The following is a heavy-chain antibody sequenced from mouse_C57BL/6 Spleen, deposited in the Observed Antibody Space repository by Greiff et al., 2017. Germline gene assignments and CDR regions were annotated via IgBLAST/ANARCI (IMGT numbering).Heavy chain of an antibody. CDR2: IWSGGST. CDR3: ARNYYGSSLYWYFDV. CDR1: GFSLTSYG. Sequence: VQLQQSGPGLVQPSQSLSITCTVSGFSLTSYGVHWVRQSPGKGLEWLGVIWSGGSTDYNAAFISRLSISKDNSKSQVFFKMNSLQADDTAIYYCARNYYGSSLYWYFDVWGTGTTVTVSS. D-gene: IGHD1-1*01. V-gene: IGHV2-2*01. J-gene: IGHJ1*03.